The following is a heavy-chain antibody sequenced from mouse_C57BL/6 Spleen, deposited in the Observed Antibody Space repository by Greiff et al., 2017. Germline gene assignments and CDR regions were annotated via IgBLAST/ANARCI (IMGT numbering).Heavy chain of an antibody. D-gene: IGHD2-5*01. J-gene: IGHJ4*01. CDR2: IDPSDSET. CDR3: ARRSNLYYYAMDY. Sequence: QVQLQQPWAELVRPGSSVKLSCKASGYTFTSYWMHWVKQRPIQGLEWIGNIDPSDSETHYNQKFKDKATLTVDKSSSTAYMQLSSLTSEDSAVYYCARRSNLYYYAMDYWGQGTSVTVSS. CDR1: GYTFTSYW. V-gene: IGHV1-52*01.